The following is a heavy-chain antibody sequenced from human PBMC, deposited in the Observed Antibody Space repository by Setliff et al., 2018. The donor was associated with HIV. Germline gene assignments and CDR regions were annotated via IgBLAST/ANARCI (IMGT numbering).Heavy chain of an antibody. CDR1: GYTFSCYG. CDR3: ASGLRWDTRMGVAFDF. D-gene: IGHD5-18*01. CDR2: ISSYNGNT. J-gene: IGHJ3*01. Sequence: ASVKVSCEASGYTFSCYGISRVRQAPGQGLEWMGWISSYNGNTNYAKKIQDRVTMTTDTSTTTAYMELRSLKSDDTAIYSCASGLRWDTRMGVAFDFWGQGRLVTV. V-gene: IGHV1-18*01.